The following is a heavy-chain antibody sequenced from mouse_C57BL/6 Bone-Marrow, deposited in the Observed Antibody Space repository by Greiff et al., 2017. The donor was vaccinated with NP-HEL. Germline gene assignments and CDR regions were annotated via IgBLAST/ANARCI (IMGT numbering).Heavy chain of an antibody. J-gene: IGHJ2*01. CDR3: ASDYDYLY. D-gene: IGHD2-4*01. CDR2: ISYDGSN. CDR1: GYSITSGYY. V-gene: IGHV3-6*01. Sequence: VQLKESGPGLVKPSQSLSLTCSVTGYSITSGYYWNWIRQFPGNKLEWMGYISYDGSNNYNPSLKNRISITRDTSKNQFFLKLNSVTTEDTATYYCASDYDYLYWGQGTTLTVSS.